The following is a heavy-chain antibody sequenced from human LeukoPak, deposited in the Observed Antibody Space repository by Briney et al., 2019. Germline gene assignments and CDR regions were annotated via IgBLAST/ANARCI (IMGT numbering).Heavy chain of an antibody. V-gene: IGHV3-7*01. J-gene: IGHJ6*03. CDR1: GFTFSRYW. Sequence: GGSLRLSYAASGFTFSRYWMICVRHARGKGLEGVANIKQDGSEKYYVDSVKGRFTISRDNAKNSLYLQMNSLRAEDTAMYFCARDSYSGNYGNYYYYMDVWGKGTTVTISS. CDR2: IKQDGSEK. D-gene: IGHD1-26*01. CDR3: ARDSYSGNYGNYYYYMDV.